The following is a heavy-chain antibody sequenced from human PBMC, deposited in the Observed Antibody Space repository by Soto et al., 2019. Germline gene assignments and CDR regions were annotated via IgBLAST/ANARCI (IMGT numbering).Heavy chain of an antibody. Sequence: SETLSLTCTVSGGSISSGGYYWSWIRQHPGKGLEWIGHIYYSGSTYYNPSLKSRVTISVDTSKNQFSLKLSSVTAADTAVYYCARDSSHSFGSRIWSQGKMVTVPS. CDR3: ARDSSHSFGSRI. J-gene: IGHJ3*02. D-gene: IGHD3-10*01. CDR2: IYYSGST. CDR1: GGSISSGGYY. V-gene: IGHV4-31*03.